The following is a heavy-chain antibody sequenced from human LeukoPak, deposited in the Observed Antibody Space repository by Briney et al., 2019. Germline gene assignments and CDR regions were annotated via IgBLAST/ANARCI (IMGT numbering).Heavy chain of an antibody. J-gene: IGHJ4*02. CDR3: ARRIAVAGAPSDY. CDR2: IYYSGST. V-gene: IGHV4-59*12. CDR1: GGSISSYY. D-gene: IGHD6-19*01. Sequence: SETLSLTCRVSGGSISSYYWSWIRQAPGKGLEWIGYIYYSGSTNYNPSLKSRVTISVDTSKNQFSLKLSSVTAADTAVYYCARRIAVAGAPSDYWGQGTLVTVSS.